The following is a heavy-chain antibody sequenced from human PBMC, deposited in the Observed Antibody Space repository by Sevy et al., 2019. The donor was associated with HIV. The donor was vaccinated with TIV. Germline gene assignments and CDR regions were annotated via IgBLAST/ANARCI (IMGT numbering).Heavy chain of an antibody. V-gene: IGHV1-8*01. CDR2: MNPNSGNT. D-gene: IGHD1-26*01. J-gene: IGHJ5*02. CDR3: ARGVVGAGNNWFDP. CDR1: GYTFTSYD. Sequence: ASVKVSCKASGYTFTSYDINWVRQATGQGLEWMGWMNPNSGNTGYAQKFQGRVTMTRNTSISTAYMELSSLRSEDTAVYYCARGVVGAGNNWFDPWGQGTLVTVSS.